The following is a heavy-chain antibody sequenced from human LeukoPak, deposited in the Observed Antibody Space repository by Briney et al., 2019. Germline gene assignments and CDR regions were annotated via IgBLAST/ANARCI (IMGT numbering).Heavy chain of an antibody. CDR3: AKHGPYNWNTDFDY. D-gene: IGHD1/OR15-1a*01. CDR1: GGSISSYY. Sequence: SETLSLTCTVSGGSISSYYWSWIRQPPGKGLEWIGYIYYRGSTNYNPSLKSRVTISVDTSKNQFSLKLSSVTAADTAVYYCAKHGPYNWNTDFDYWGQGTLVTVSS. J-gene: IGHJ4*02. CDR2: IYYRGST. V-gene: IGHV4-59*08.